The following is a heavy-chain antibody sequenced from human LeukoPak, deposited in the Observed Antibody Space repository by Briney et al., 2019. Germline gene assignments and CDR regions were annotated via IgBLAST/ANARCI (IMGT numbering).Heavy chain of an antibody. D-gene: IGHD4-17*01. CDR1: GYTFTSYA. V-gene: IGHV1-3*01. CDR3: ARKGAYGDYFDY. Sequence: VSVKVSCKASGYTFTSYAMHWVRQAPGQRLEWMGWINAGNGNTKYSQKFQGRVTITRDTSASTAYMELSSLRSEDTAVYYCARKGAYGDYFDYWGQGTLVTVSS. J-gene: IGHJ4*02. CDR2: INAGNGNT.